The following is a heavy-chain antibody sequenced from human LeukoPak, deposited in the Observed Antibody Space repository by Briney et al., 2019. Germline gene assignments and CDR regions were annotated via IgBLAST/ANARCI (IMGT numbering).Heavy chain of an antibody. CDR1: GGSFSGYY. J-gene: IGHJ2*01. V-gene: IGHV4-34*01. Sequence: PSETLSLTCAVYGGSFSGYYWSWIRQPPGKGLEWIGEINHSGSTNYNPSLKSRVTISVDTSKNQFSLKLSSVTAADTAVYYCARGVVRPQPRPGPMVRGVISTRYFDLWGRGTLVTVSS. CDR2: INHSGST. CDR3: ARGVVRPQPRPGPMVRGVISTRYFDL. D-gene: IGHD3-10*01.